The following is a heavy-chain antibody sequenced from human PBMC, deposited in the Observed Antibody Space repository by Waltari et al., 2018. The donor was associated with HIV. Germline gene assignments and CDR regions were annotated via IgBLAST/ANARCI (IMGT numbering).Heavy chain of an antibody. V-gene: IGHV3-74*01. Sequence: EVQLVESGGGLVQPGGSLRLPCAASGLTFSSYGMHWVRQAPGKGLVWVSRINSDGSSTNYADSVKGRFTISRDNAKNTVYLQMNSLRAEDTALYYCASLYNYVWGSPPPFDYWGQGTLVTVSS. CDR3: ASLYNYVWGSPPPFDY. J-gene: IGHJ4*02. CDR1: GLTFSSYG. CDR2: INSDGSST. D-gene: IGHD3-16*01.